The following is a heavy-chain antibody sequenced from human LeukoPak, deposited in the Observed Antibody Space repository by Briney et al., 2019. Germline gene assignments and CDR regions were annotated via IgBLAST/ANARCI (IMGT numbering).Heavy chain of an antibody. CDR3: AKRDGAY. CDR1: GFTFSNFA. V-gene: IGHV3-23*01. Sequence: GGSLRLSCAASGFTFSNFAMSWVRQAPGKGLKWVSSISDSGNSTYYADSVEGRFTISRDNSKNTLYLQMNSLTAEDTAVYYCAKRDGAYWGQGTLVTVSS. J-gene: IGHJ4*02. CDR2: ISDSGNST.